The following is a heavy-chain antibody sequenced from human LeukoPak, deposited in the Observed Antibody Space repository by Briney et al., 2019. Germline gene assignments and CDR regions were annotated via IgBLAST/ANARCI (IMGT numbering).Heavy chain of an antibody. Sequence: SETLSLTCTVRGGSLSSYYWSSIPHPPGKGLEWIGYIYYSVRTNYNPSRQSRLTISVDTSKNQFSLKLSSVTAADTAAYYCARDQIWFDPWGQGTLVTVSS. J-gene: IGHJ5*02. CDR3: ARDQIWFDP. V-gene: IGHV4-59*01. CDR1: GGSLSSYY. CDR2: IYYSVRT.